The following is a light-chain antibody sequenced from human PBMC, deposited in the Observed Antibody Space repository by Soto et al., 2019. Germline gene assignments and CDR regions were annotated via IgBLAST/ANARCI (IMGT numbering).Light chain of an antibody. V-gene: IGKV3-20*01. J-gene: IGKJ1*01. CDR3: QQYSSSWT. CDR2: GVS. Sequence: EIVLTQSPDTLSLSPGQRATLSCRASQSVRSDYFAWYQQKPGQAPRVIIFGVSTRATGAPDRFSGSGSGTDFTLTISRLEPEDFAVYYCQQYSSSWTFGQGTKVDIK. CDR1: QSVRSDY.